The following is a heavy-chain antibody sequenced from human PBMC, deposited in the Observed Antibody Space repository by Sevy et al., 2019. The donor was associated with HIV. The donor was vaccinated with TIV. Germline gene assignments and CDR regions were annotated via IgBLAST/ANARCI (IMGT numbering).Heavy chain of an antibody. D-gene: IGHD5-12*01. Sequence: SETLSLTCTVSGGSISSYYWSWIRQPAGKGLEWIGRIYTSGSTNCNPSLKSRVTMSVDTSKNQFSLKLSSVTAADTAVYYCARDQRWLQFRYFDYWGQGTLVTVSS. J-gene: IGHJ4*02. CDR1: GGSISSYY. CDR3: ARDQRWLQFRYFDY. CDR2: IYTSGST. V-gene: IGHV4-4*07.